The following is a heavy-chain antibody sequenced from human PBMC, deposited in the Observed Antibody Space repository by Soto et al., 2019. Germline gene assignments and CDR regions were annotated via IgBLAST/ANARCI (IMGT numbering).Heavy chain of an antibody. CDR3: ARNRLRQYYYGMDV. CDR1: GDSFANYW. Sequence: SVESQLISNRVAGDSFANYWVAWVRQMPGKGLEWVGVIYPGDSDTRYIPSFRGQVTISADKSISHVYLQWSSLKASDTAMYYCARNRLRQYYYGMDVWGKGTTVPVSS. J-gene: IGHJ6*04. D-gene: IGHD3-10*01. CDR2: IYPGDSDT. V-gene: IGHV5-51*01.